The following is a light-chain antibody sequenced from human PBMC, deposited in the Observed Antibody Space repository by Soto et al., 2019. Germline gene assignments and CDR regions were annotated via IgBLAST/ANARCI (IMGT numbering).Light chain of an antibody. CDR2: GTT. CDR1: QSISSS. J-gene: IGKJ1*01. V-gene: IGKV3-15*01. Sequence: EIVMTQSPATLSVSPGERATLSCRASQSISSSLAWYQQRPGQAPRLLIYGTTTRAAGVPSRFSGSGSEAEFTLTISSLQSEDFAFYYCQQYNNWPKTFGQGTKVEIK. CDR3: QQYNNWPKT.